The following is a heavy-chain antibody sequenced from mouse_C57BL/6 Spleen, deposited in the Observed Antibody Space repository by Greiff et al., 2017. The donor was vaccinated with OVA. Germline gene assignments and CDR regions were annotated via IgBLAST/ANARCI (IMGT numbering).Heavy chain of an antibody. V-gene: IGHV5-6*02. CDR2: ISSGGSYT. CDR1: GFTFSSYG. J-gene: IGHJ3*01. Sequence: EVKLMESGGDLVKPGGSLKLSCAASGFTFSSYGMSWVRQTPDKRLEWVATISSGGSYTYYPDSVKGRFTISRDNAKNTLYLQMSSLKSEDTAMYYCARRDGYLAWFAYWGQGTLVTVSA. D-gene: IGHD2-3*01. CDR3: ARRDGYLAWFAY.